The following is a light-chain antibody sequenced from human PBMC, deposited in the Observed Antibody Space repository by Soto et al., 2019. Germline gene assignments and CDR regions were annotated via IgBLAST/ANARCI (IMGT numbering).Light chain of an antibody. V-gene: IGLV2-14*01. J-gene: IGLJ2*01. CDR3: SSYTSSSTLV. CDR2: DVS. Sequence: QSVLTQPASVSGSPGQSITISCTGTSSDVGGYNYVSWYQQHPGKAPQLMIYDVSNRPSGVSNRFSGSKSGNTASLTISGLQADDEDDYYCSSYTSSSTLVFGGGTKLTVL. CDR1: SSDVGGYNY.